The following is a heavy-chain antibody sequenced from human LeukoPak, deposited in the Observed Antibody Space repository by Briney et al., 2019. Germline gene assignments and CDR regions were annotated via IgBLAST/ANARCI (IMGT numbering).Heavy chain of an antibody. J-gene: IGHJ4*02. CDR1: GGSFSGYY. CDR3: ARAPGGFDY. V-gene: IGHV4-34*01. D-gene: IGHD3-10*01. CDR2: INHSGST. Sequence: PSETLSLTCAVYGGSFSGYYWSWIRQPPGKGLEWIGEINHSGSTNYNPSLKSRVTISVDTSKNQFSLKLSSVTAADTAVYYCARAPGGFDYWGQGTLVTVSS.